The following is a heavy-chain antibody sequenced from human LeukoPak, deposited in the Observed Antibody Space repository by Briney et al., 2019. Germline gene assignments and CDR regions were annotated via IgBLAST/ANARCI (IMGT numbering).Heavy chain of an antibody. CDR3: ARSTHYYDSSGYYNPFDY. Sequence: SETLSLTCTVSGGSISSYYWSWIRQPAGKGLEWIGRIYTSGSTNYNPSLKSRVTMSVDTSKNQFSLKPSSVTAADTAVYYCARSTHYYDSSGYYNPFDYWGQGTLVTVSS. J-gene: IGHJ4*02. CDR1: GGSISSYY. CDR2: IYTSGST. D-gene: IGHD3-22*01. V-gene: IGHV4-4*07.